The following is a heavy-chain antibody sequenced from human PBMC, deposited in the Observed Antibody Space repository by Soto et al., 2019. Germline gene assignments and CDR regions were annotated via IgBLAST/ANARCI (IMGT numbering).Heavy chain of an antibody. V-gene: IGHV1-8*01. CDR1: GYTFTSYD. D-gene: IGHD3-10*01. CDR2: MNPNSGNT. J-gene: IGHJ4*02. Sequence: GASVKVSCKASGYTFTSYDINWVRQATGQGLEWMGWMNPNSGNTGYAQKFQGRVTMTRNTSISTAYMELSSLRSEDTAVYYCARLPSYYYGSGSTSDYWGQGTLVTVS. CDR3: ARLPSYYYGSGSTSDY.